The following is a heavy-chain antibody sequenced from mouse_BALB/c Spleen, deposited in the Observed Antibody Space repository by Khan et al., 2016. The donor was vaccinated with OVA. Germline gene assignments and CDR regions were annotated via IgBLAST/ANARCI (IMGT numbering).Heavy chain of an antibody. CDR1: GYSITSDYA. CDR2: ITYSGRT. V-gene: IGHV3-2*02. J-gene: IGHJ3*01. CDR3: VRGRAY. D-gene: IGHD3-2*02. Sequence: EVQLQESGPGLVKPSQSLSLTCTVSGYSITSDYAWNWIRQFPGSKLEWMGYITYSGRTSYTPSLKSRISITRDTSKNQFFLQLNSVTTEDTGTYYCVRGRAYWGQGTLVTVSA.